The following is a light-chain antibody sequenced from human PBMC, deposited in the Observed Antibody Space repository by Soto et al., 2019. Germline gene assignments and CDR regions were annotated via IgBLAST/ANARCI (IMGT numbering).Light chain of an antibody. CDR1: QSVSSN. CDR2: GAS. V-gene: IGKV3-15*01. J-gene: IGKJ4*01. Sequence: EIVMTQSPATLSVSPGERATLSCRASQSVSSNLAWYQQKPGQAPRLLIYGASTRATGIPARFSGSGSGTEFTLTISSLQSEDFAVYYCQQYNNWPLLGFGGGTKVEIK. CDR3: QQYNNWPLLG.